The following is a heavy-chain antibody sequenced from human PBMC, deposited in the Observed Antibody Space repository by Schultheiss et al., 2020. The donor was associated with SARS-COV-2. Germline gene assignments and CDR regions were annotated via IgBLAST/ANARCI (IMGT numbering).Heavy chain of an antibody. D-gene: IGHD3-22*01. Sequence: SGPTLVKPTQTLTLTCTFSGFSLSTSGMCVSWIRQPPGKALEWLARIDWDDDKYYSTSLKTRLTITKDTSKNQVVLTMTNMDPVDTATYYCAHRSAGSDYDSSGYYNYDAFDIWGQGTMVTVSS. CDR1: GFSLSTSGMC. J-gene: IGHJ3*02. V-gene: IGHV2-70*12. CDR2: IDWDDDK. CDR3: AHRSAGSDYDSSGYYNYDAFDI.